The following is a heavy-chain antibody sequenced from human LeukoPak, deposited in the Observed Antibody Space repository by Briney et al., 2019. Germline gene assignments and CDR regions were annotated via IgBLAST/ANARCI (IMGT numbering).Heavy chain of an antibody. CDR3: ARGGNPPRPFEFDP. Sequence: GGSLRLSCAASGFTFSSYAMHWVRQAPGKGLEWVAVISYDGSNKYYADSVKGRFTISRDNSKNTLYLQMNSLRAEDTAVYYCARGGNPPRPFEFDPWGQGTLVTVSS. V-gene: IGHV3-30-3*01. CDR1: GFTFSSYA. D-gene: IGHD4-23*01. CDR2: ISYDGSNK. J-gene: IGHJ5*02.